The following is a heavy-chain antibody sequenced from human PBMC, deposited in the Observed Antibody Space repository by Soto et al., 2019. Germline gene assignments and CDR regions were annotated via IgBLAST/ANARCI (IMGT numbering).Heavy chain of an antibody. CDR3: ARDRGYNYGSAFDP. J-gene: IGHJ5*02. CDR1: RFALSHHW. D-gene: IGHD5-18*01. CDR2: INGDESTT. V-gene: IGHV3-74*01. Sequence: PRGTLRRSSASSRFALSHHWIRYVPQTTGKGLVWVSRINGDESTTDYADSVQGRFTISRDNTKNTLFLQMNSLRDEDTAVYYCARDRGYNYGSAFDPWGQGTLVTVSS.